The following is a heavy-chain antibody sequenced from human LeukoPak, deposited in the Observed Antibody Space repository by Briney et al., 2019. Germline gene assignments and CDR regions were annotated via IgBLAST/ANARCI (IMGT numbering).Heavy chain of an antibody. Sequence: ASVKVSCKASGYTFTSYGIIWVRQATGQGLEWMGWISAYNGNTNYAQKLQGRVTMTTDTSTSTAYMELRSLRSDDTAVYYCARDPFRYCTNGVCYSNWFDPWGQGTLVTVSS. V-gene: IGHV1-18*01. J-gene: IGHJ5*02. CDR3: ARDPFRYCTNGVCYSNWFDP. CDR1: GYTFTSYG. D-gene: IGHD2-8*01. CDR2: ISAYNGNT.